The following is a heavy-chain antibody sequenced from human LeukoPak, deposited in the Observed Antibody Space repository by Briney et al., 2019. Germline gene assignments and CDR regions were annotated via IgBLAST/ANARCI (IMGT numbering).Heavy chain of an antibody. D-gene: IGHD2-2*01. J-gene: IGHJ4*02. CDR2: ISGSGGST. CDR1: GFTFTISA. V-gene: IGHV3-23*01. Sequence: GGSLRLSCAASGFTFTISAMSWVRQAPGKGLEWVSAISGSGGSTYYADSVKGRFTISRDNSKNTLYLQMDSLRAEDTAVYYCAKDPNSSTSPNDHYFDYWGQGTLVSVSS. CDR3: AKDPNSSTSPNDHYFDY.